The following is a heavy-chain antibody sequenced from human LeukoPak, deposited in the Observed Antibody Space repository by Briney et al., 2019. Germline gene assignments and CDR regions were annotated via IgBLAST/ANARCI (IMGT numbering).Heavy chain of an antibody. CDR1: GYPFTSYY. V-gene: IGHV1-2*02. CDR3: ARDLRLLDY. Sequence: ASVTVSCKASGYPFTSYYMHWLRQAPGQGLEWMGWINFSGGTKYAEKFRGRVTMTRDTSMATAYMELTTLTSDDTAVYYCARDLRLLDYWGQGTLITVSS. D-gene: IGHD5-12*01. CDR2: INFSGGT. J-gene: IGHJ4*02.